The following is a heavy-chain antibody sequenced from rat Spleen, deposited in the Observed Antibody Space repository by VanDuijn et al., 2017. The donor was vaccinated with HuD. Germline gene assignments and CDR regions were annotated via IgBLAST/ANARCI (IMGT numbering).Heavy chain of an antibody. J-gene: IGHJ4*01. CDR2: INYDGRNT. V-gene: IGHV5-46*01. CDR3: ATDRDYYSSYIYEGVMDA. CDR1: GFTFSSFA. Sequence: EVQLVESGGGLVQPGRSMKLSCAASGFTFSSFAMAWVRQAPKKGLEWVATINYDGRNTYYGDSVKGRFTVSRDNAESTLYLQMDSLRSEDTATYYCATDRDYYSSYIYEGVMDAWGQGASVTVSS. D-gene: IGHD1-2*01.